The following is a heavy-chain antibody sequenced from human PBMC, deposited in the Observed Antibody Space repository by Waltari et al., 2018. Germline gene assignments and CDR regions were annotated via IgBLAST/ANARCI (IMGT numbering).Heavy chain of an antibody. CDR2: IIPIFGTA. D-gene: IGHD3-22*01. J-gene: IGHJ4*02. CDR1: GGTFRSSA. CDR3: ARDSGYYFAPFDY. Sequence: QVQLVQSGAEVKKPGSSVKVSCKACGGTFRSSAISLVRPAPGQGLEWMGGIIPIFGTANYAQKFQGRVTITADKSTSTAYMELSSLRSEDTAVYYCARDSGYYFAPFDYWGQGTLVTVSS. V-gene: IGHV1-69*14.